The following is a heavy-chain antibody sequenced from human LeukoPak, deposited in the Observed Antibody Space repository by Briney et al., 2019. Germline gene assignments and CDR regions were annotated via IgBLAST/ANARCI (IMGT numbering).Heavy chain of an antibody. D-gene: IGHD5-18*01. CDR3: ARTTEGGYTYGYFYYYYMDV. CDR2: IYYSGST. Sequence: SETLSLTCTVSGGSISSYYWSWIRQPPGKGLEWIGYIYYSGSTNYKSSLKSRVTISVDKSKNQFSLKLNSVTAADTAVYYCARTTEGGYTYGYFYYYYMDVWGKGTTVTISS. CDR1: GGSISSYY. V-gene: IGHV4-59*01. J-gene: IGHJ6*03.